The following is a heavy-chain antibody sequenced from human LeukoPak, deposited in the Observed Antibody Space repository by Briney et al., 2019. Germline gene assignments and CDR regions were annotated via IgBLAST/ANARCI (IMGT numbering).Heavy chain of an antibody. CDR2: IYYSGST. J-gene: IGHJ3*02. V-gene: IGHV4-39*07. CDR1: GGSISSSSYY. CDR3: ARVLLWFGDSTDAFDI. D-gene: IGHD3-10*01. Sequence: SETLSLTCTVSGGSISSSSYYWGWIRQPPGKGLEWIGSIYYSGSTYYNSSLKSRVTISVDTSKNQFSLKLSSVTAADTAVYYCARVLLWFGDSTDAFDIWGQGTMVTVSS.